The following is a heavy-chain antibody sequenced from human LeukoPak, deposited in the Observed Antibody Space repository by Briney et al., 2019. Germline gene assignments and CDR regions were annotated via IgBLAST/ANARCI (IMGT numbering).Heavy chain of an antibody. CDR3: TKELHVAVAVADYYYFYMDV. CDR2: INRGGNTT. D-gene: IGHD6-19*01. CDR1: GFAFSSFA. Sequence: GGSLRLSCAASGFAFSSFAVGWVRQSPGKGLEWLSTINRGGNTTFYSDSVKGRFTISRDNSKNTLYLHMDSLRPDDTATYYCTKELHVAVAVADYYYFYMDVWGRGTAVTVSS. J-gene: IGHJ6*03. V-gene: IGHV3-23*01.